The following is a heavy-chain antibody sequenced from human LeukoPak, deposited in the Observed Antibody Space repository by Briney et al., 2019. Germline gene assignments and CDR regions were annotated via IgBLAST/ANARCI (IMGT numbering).Heavy chain of an antibody. V-gene: IGHV4-39*07. Sequence: PSETLSLTCTVSGGSITSNTYYWGWIRQPPGKGLEWIGNIYYSGSTNYNPSLKSRVTISVDTSKNQFSLKLSSVTAADTAVYYCASFLTSGSYATKGAFDIWGQGTMVTVSS. J-gene: IGHJ3*02. CDR1: GGSITSNTYY. CDR3: ASFLTSGSYATKGAFDI. D-gene: IGHD1-26*01. CDR2: IYYSGST.